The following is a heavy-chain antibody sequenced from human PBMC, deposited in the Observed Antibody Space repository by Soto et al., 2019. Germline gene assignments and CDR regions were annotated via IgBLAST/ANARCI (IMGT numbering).Heavy chain of an antibody. V-gene: IGHV3-9*01. D-gene: IGHD3-16*01. J-gene: IGHJ4*02. CDR3: AKDRGSLYVMSEFDS. Sequence: GGSLRLSCVASGFTFDEYAMNWVRQAPGKGLEGVSGISWNSDSIGYADSVKGRFTISRDNAKNSLYLQMNSLRAEDTALYYCAKDRGSLYVMSEFDSWGQGTLVTVSS. CDR1: GFTFDEYA. CDR2: ISWNSDSI.